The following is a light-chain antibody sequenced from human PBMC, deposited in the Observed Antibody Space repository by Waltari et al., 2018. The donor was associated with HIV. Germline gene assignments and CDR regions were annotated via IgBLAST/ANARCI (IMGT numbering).Light chain of an antibody. CDR3: SSYTIRTTLE. Sequence: QSALTQPASVSGSPGQSITISCPGTSSDVGPYNYLSWYQQHPGEAPKLIIYDVSNRPSGVSNRFSGSKSGNTASLTISGLQAEDEADYYCSSYTIRTTLEFGGGTKLTVL. CDR1: SSDVGPYNY. J-gene: IGLJ2*01. CDR2: DVS. V-gene: IGLV2-14*03.